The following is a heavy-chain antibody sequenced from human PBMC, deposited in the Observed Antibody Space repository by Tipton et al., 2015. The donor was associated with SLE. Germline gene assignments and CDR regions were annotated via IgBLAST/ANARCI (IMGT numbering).Heavy chain of an antibody. Sequence: QVQLVQSGAEVKKPGASVKVSCKASGYTFTTYYVHWVRQAPGQGLEWMGAINPSGGGTSYAQKFQGRVTMTRDTSTSTVYMELSSLRFEDTAVYYCASSRFQTYYYDSSGSGMDVWGQGTTVTVSS. V-gene: IGHV1-46*01. CDR2: INPSGGGT. CDR1: GYTFTTYY. J-gene: IGHJ6*02. CDR3: ASSRFQTYYYDSSGSGMDV. D-gene: IGHD3-22*01.